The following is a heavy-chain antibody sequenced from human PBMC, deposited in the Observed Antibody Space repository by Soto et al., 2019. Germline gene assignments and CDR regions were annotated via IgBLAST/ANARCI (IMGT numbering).Heavy chain of an antibody. Sequence: PSETLSLTCTVSGGSISSGDYYWSWIRQPPGKGLEWIGYIYYSGSTYYNPSLKNRVTISVDTSKNQFSLKLSSVTAADTAVCYCARDNILGILYGGMDVWGQGTTVTVSS. V-gene: IGHV4-30-4*01. CDR1: GGSISSGDYY. J-gene: IGHJ6*02. CDR3: ARDNILGILYGGMDV. D-gene: IGHD3-3*01. CDR2: IYYSGST.